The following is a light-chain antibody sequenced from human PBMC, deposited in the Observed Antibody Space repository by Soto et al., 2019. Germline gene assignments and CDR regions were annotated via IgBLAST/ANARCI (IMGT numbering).Light chain of an antibody. J-gene: IGLJ2*01. V-gene: IGLV1-47*01. CDR3: AVWDDSLTGV. CDR1: TSNIGTNY. Sequence: QSVLTQPPSASGTPGQRVTISCSGDTSNIGTNYVYWYQQLPGMAPKLLIFRDNQRPSGVPDRFSGSKSGTSASLAISGLRSDDEADYYCAVWDDSLTGVFGGGTKLTVL. CDR2: RDN.